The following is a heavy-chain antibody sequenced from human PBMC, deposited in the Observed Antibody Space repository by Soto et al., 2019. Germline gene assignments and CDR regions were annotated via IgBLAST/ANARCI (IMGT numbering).Heavy chain of an antibody. V-gene: IGHV1-69*05. CDR3: ASRHGGNSPRLYYGMDV. Sequence: SVKVSCKAPADTFTSYYIHWVRQAPGHGLEWMGGIIPNVGRANYAQTFQGRVTITTDESTSTAYMELSSLRSEDTAVYYCASRHGGNSPRLYYGMDVWGQGTTVTVSS. CDR2: IIPNVGRA. CDR1: ADTFTSYY. D-gene: IGHD2-21*02. J-gene: IGHJ6*02.